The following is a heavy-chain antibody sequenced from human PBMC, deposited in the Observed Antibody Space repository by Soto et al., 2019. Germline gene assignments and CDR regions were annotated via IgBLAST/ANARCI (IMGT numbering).Heavy chain of an antibody. CDR2: FDPEDGET. Sequence: ASVKVSCKVSGYTLTELSMHWVRQAPRKGLEWMGGFDPEDGETIYAQKFQGRVTMTEDTSTDTAYMELSSLRSEDTAVYYCATDKGSNHYYYYYGMDVWGQGTTVTVSS. J-gene: IGHJ6*02. D-gene: IGHD4-4*01. V-gene: IGHV1-24*01. CDR1: GYTLTELS. CDR3: ATDKGSNHYYYYYGMDV.